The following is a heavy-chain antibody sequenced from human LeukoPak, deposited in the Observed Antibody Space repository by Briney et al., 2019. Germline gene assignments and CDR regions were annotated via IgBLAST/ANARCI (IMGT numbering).Heavy chain of an antibody. J-gene: IGHJ5*02. CDR2: LNSDGSNT. D-gene: IGHD3-3*01. V-gene: IGHV3-74*01. Sequence: PGGSLRLSCAVSGFTFRSYWMHWVRQAPGKGLVWVSRLNSDGSNTSYADSVKGRFTISRDNAKKTLYLQMNGLRVEDSAVYYCVRGITIFGVLRSPWFDPRGQGTLVTVSS. CDR3: VRGITIFGVLRSPWFDP. CDR1: GFTFRSYW.